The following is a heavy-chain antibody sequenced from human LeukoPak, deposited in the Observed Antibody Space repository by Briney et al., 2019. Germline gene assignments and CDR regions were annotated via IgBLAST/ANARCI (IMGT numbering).Heavy chain of an antibody. V-gene: IGHV4-39*07. CDR1: GGSISSSSHY. CDR2: INHSGST. D-gene: IGHD3-16*02. J-gene: IGHJ4*02. CDR3: ARGNPGVWGSYRRTSYFDY. Sequence: KASETLSLTCTVSGGSISSSSHYWGWIRQPPGKGLEWIGEINHSGSTNYNPSLKSRVTISVDTSKNQFSLKLSSVTAADTAVYYCARGNPGVWGSYRRTSYFDYWGQGTLVTVSS.